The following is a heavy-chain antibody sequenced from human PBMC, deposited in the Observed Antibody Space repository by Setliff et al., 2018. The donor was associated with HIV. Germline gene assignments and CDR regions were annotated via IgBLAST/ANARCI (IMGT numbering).Heavy chain of an antibody. CDR1: GSTFTNYY. D-gene: IGHD6-19*01. Sequence: RASVKVSCKTSGSTFTNYYIHWVRQVPGQGLEWMGWINPRGTGTDSAQKFRGRVILTRDTSVATAYMQLDSLRSDDTAVYYCTATPNSGWSEAYANWGQGTLVTVSS. J-gene: IGHJ4*02. V-gene: IGHV1-2*02. CDR2: INPRGTGT. CDR3: TATPNSGWSEAYAN.